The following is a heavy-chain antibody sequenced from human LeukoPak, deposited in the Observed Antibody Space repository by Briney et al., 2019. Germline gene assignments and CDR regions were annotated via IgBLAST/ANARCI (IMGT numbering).Heavy chain of an antibody. CDR3: AKLTMVPYYFDY. Sequence: GGSLRLSCAASGFTFSSYWMSWVRQAPGMGLEWVANIKQDGSEKYYVDSVKGRFTISRDNAKNSLYLQMNSLRAEDTAVYYCAKLTMVPYYFDYWGQGTLVTVSS. J-gene: IGHJ4*02. CDR1: GFTFSSYW. CDR2: IKQDGSEK. V-gene: IGHV3-7*01. D-gene: IGHD3-10*01.